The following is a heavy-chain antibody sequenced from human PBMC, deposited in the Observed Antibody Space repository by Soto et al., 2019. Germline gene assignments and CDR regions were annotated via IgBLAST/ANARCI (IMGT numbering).Heavy chain of an antibody. CDR1: GDSVSGNSAA. J-gene: IGHJ4*02. V-gene: IGHV6-1*01. CDR3: AREFPSYESSDSYFDY. Sequence: LSLTCAISGDSVSGNSAAWNWIRQSPSRGLEWLGRTYYRSKWYNDYAVSVKSRITVTPDTSKNQFSLHLNSVTPEDTAVYYCAREFPSYESSDSYFDYWGQGALVTVSS. CDR2: TYYRSKWYN. D-gene: IGHD3-22*01.